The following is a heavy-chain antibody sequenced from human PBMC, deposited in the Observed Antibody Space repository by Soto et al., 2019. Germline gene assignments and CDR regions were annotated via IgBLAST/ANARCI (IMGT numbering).Heavy chain of an antibody. J-gene: IGHJ3*02. CDR3: ARLLTYYYGSSRKDAFDI. CDR2: IWYDGSNK. CDR1: GFTFSSYG. Sequence: GGSLRLSCAASGFTFSSYGMHWVRQAPGKGLEWVAVIWYDGSNKYYADSVKGRFTISRDNSKNTLYLQMNSLRAEDTAVYYCARLLTYYYGSSRKDAFDIWGQGTMVTVSS. V-gene: IGHV3-33*01. D-gene: IGHD3-10*01.